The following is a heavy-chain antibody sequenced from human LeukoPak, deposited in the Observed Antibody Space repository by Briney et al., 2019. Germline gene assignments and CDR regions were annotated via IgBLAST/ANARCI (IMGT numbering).Heavy chain of an antibody. CDR2: ISESSTYI. CDR1: GFTFSSYS. CDR3: VRDYENLTGSKTRFHY. J-gene: IGHJ4*02. Sequence: PGGSLRLSCAASGFTFSSYSMSWVRQAPGKGLEWVSCISESSTYIYYANSVKGRFTISRDNAKNSLYLQMNSLRAEDTAVYYCVRDYENLTGSKTRFHYWGQGTLVTVSS. D-gene: IGHD3-9*01. V-gene: IGHV3-21*01.